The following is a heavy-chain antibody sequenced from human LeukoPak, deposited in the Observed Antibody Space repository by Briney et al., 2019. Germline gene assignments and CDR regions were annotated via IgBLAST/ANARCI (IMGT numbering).Heavy chain of an antibody. Sequence: SVKVSCKASGYTFTSYDINWVRQATGQGLEWMGGIIPIFGTANYAQKFQGRVTITADESTSTAYMELSSLRSEDTAVYYCARAKTMVRDSYYYYGMDVWGKGTTVTVSS. CDR3: ARAKTMVRDSYYYYGMDV. D-gene: IGHD3-10*01. CDR2: IIPIFGTA. J-gene: IGHJ6*04. CDR1: GYTFTSYD. V-gene: IGHV1-69*13.